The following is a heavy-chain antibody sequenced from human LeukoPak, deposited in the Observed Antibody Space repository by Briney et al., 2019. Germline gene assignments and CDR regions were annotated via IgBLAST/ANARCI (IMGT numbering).Heavy chain of an antibody. CDR2: IYYSGST. J-gene: IGHJ3*02. CDR3: ARAERNAFDI. D-gene: IGHD1-1*01. V-gene: IGHV4-30-4*08. CDR1: GGSISSGDYY. Sequence: SQTLSLTCTVSGGSISSGDYYWSWIRQPPGKGLEWIGYIYYSGSTYYNPSLKSRVTISADTSKNQFSLKLSPVTAADTAVYYCARAERNAFDIWGQGTMVTVSS.